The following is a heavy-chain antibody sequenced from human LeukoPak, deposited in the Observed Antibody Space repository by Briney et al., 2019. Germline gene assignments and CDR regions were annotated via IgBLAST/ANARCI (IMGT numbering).Heavy chain of an antibody. CDR1: GGTFISYA. V-gene: IGHV1-18*01. CDR3: ASVPDYCSSTSCYTFGY. D-gene: IGHD2-2*02. J-gene: IGHJ4*02. Sequence: GASVKVSCKASGGTFISYAISWVRQAPGQGLEWMGWISAYNGNTNYAQKLQGRVTMTTDTSTSTAYMELRSLRSDDTAVYYCASVPDYCSSTSCYTFGYWGQGTLVTVSS. CDR2: ISAYNGNT.